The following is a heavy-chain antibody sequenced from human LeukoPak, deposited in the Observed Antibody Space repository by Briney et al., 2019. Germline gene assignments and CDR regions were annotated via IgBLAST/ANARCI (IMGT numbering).Heavy chain of an antibody. CDR2: ISGSGGST. V-gene: IGHV3-23*01. D-gene: IGHD6-6*01. CDR1: DFTFSNYA. J-gene: IGHJ4*02. CDR3: ARGVSGVSIAARTFDY. Sequence: GGSLRLSCAASDFTFSNYAMSWVRQAPGKGLEWVSFISGSGGSTYYADSVKGRFTISRDNSKNSLYLQMNSLRAEDTAVYYCARGVSGVSIAARTFDYWGQGTLVTVSS.